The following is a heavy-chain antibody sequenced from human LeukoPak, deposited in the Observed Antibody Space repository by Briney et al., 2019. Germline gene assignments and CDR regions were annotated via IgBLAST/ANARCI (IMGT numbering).Heavy chain of an antibody. J-gene: IGHJ4*02. CDR2: ISGTDGST. CDR1: GFTFSNYA. V-gene: IGHV3-23*01. CDR3: AKDSAYYWFDY. D-gene: IGHD3-9*01. Sequence: PGGSLRLSCAASGFTFSNYAMSWVRQAPGKGLEWVSSISGTDGSTYYADSVKGRFTISRDNSKNSLYLQMNSLRDEDTAVYYCAKDSAYYWFDYWGQGTLVTVSS.